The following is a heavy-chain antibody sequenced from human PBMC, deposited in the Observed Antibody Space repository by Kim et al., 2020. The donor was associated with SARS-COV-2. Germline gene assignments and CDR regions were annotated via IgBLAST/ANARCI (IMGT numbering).Heavy chain of an antibody. CDR3: TTDGPPGRYFDWLLPHYSCWYFDL. V-gene: IGHV3-15*01. Sequence: GGSLRLSCAASGFTFSNAWMSWVRQAPGKGLEWVGRIKSKTDGGTTDYAAPVKGRFTISRDDSKNTLYLQMNSLKTEDTAVYYCTTDGPPGRYFDWLLPHYSCWYFDLWGRGTLVTVSS. CDR2: IKSKTDGGTT. D-gene: IGHD3-9*01. J-gene: IGHJ2*01. CDR1: GFTFSNAW.